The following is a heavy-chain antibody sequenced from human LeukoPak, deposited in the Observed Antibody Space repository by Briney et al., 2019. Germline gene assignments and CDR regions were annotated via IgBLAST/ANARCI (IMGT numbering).Heavy chain of an antibody. D-gene: IGHD1-26*01. Sequence: GGSLRLSCAASGFTFSSYSMNWVRQAPGKGLEWVSHITASGTAMFYADSVKGRFTISRDNAKNSLHLQMNSLRDEDTAVYYCASSGSYRFDYWGQGTLVTVSS. V-gene: IGHV3-48*02. J-gene: IGHJ4*02. CDR3: ASSGSYRFDY. CDR1: GFTFSSYS. CDR2: ITASGTAM.